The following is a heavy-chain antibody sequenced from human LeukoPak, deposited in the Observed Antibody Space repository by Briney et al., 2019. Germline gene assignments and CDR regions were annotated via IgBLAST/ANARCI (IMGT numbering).Heavy chain of an antibody. V-gene: IGHV3-48*01. D-gene: IGHD6-6*01. J-gene: IGHJ4*02. Sequence: GGSLRLSCAASGFTFSSYSINWVRQAPGKGLEWVSYISSSGNTIYYADSVKGRFTISRDNSKNTLYLQMNSLKPEDTAVYYCANLARPLDYWGQGALVTVSS. CDR3: ANLARPLDY. CDR2: ISSSGNTI. CDR1: GFTFSSYS.